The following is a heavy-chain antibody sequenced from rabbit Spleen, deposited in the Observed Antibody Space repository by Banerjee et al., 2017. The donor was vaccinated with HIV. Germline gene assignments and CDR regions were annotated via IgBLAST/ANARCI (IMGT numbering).Heavy chain of an antibody. CDR2: IDPIFGAT. Sequence: QLKESGGGLVQPGGSLKLSCKASGFDFSSYYMSWVRQAPGKGLEWIGYIDPIFGATYYASWVNGRFTISSHNAQNTLYLQLNSLTAADTATYFCARGPPYAGYAGYGYVYLNLWGPGTLVTVS. CDR1: GFDFSSYY. J-gene: IGHJ4*01. D-gene: IGHD6-1*01. CDR3: ARGPPYAGYAGYGYVYLNL. V-gene: IGHV1S7*01.